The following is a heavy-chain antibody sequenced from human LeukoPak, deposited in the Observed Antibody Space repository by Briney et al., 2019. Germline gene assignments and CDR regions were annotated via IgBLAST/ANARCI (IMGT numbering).Heavy chain of an antibody. V-gene: IGHV4-4*07. Sequence: SETLSLTCNVSGASISTYYWNWIRQPPGKGLEWIGRIYTSGSTNYNPSLKSRVTMSVDTSKNQFSLKLSSVTAADTAVYYCARDAHIQYYYDSSGYYDYWGQGTLVTVSS. CDR2: IYTSGST. CDR1: GASISTYY. CDR3: ARDAHIQYYYDSSGYYDY. D-gene: IGHD3-22*01. J-gene: IGHJ4*02.